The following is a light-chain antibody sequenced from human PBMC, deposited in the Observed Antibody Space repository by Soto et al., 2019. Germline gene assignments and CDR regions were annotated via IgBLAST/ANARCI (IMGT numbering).Light chain of an antibody. CDR3: VLFMGSGIWV. V-gene: IGLV8-61*01. J-gene: IGLJ3*02. CDR2: STD. Sequence: QTVVTQEPSLLVSPGGTVTLTCGLKSASVSTTYYPSWYQQTPGQAPRTLIYSTDTRSSGVPDRFSGSILGNKAALTITGAQAEDESDYYCVLFMGSGIWVFGGGTKLTVL. CDR1: SASVSTTYY.